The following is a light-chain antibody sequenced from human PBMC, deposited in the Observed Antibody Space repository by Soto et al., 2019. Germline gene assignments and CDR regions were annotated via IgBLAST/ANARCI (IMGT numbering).Light chain of an antibody. CDR3: QQRSNWPSWT. CDR2: DAS. V-gene: IGKV3-11*01. Sequence: EVVLTQSPATLSLSPGDRATLSCRASQSVSSYLAWYQQKPGQAPRLLIYDASNRAAGIPARFSGSGSGTDFTLNISSLEPEDFAVYYCQQRSNWPSWTFGQGTKVEIK. J-gene: IGKJ1*01. CDR1: QSVSSY.